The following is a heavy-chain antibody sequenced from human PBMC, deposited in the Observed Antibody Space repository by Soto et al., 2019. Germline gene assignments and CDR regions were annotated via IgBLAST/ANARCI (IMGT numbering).Heavy chain of an antibody. V-gene: IGHV1-2*02. CDR1: GYTFTGYY. Sequence: ASVKVSCKASGYTFTGYYMHWVRQAPGQGLEWMGWINPNSGGTNYAQKFQGRVTMTRDTSISTAYMELSRLRSDDTAVYYCAIYSSGLGVFDYWGQGTLVTVSS. CDR2: INPNSGGT. D-gene: IGHD6-19*01. J-gene: IGHJ4*02. CDR3: AIYSSGLGVFDY.